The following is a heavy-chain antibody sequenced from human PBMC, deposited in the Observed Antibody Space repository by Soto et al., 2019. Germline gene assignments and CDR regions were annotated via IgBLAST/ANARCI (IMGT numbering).Heavy chain of an antibody. V-gene: IGHV1-46*01. CDR1: GDTFTSYY. J-gene: IGHJ5*02. CDR3: ARSSGGNFGIIIEGSNWFEP. Sequence: ASVKVSCKAPGDTFTSYYLNWVRQAPGQGLEWMGVIKPHGGSTKYAQKFQGRITMTRDTSRSTVYMELGSLRSDDTAIYYCARSSGGNFGIIIEGSNWFEPWGHGTLVTVSS. CDR2: IKPHGGST. D-gene: IGHD3-3*01.